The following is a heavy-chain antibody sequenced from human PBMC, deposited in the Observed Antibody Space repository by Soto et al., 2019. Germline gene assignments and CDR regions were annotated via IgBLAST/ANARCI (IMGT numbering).Heavy chain of an antibody. D-gene: IGHD3-10*01. V-gene: IGHV1-2*04. CDR2: INPNSGGT. CDR1: GYTFTGYY. CDR3: ARGGDDVPHYGMDV. J-gene: IGHJ6*02. Sequence: AAVKVSCKGSGYTFTGYYMHWVRQAPGQGLEWMGWINPNSGGTNYAQKFQGWVTMTRDTSISTAYMELSRLRSDDTAVYYCARGGDDVPHYGMDVWGQGTTVTVSS.